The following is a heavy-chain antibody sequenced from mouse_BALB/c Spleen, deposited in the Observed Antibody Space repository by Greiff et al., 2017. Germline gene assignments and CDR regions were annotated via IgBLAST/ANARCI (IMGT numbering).Heavy chain of an antibody. Sequence: VQLQESGAELVKPGASVKLSCTASGYTFTSYCMPWVNQRPGQGLEWIGYINPSTGYTEYNQTFKDKATLTADKSSSTAYMQLSSLTSEDSAVYYCARWDGNLDYWGQGTALTVSS. CDR2: INPSTGYT. V-gene: IGHV1-7*01. CDR1: GYTFTSYC. D-gene: IGHD2-1*01. CDR3: ARWDGNLDY. J-gene: IGHJ2*01.